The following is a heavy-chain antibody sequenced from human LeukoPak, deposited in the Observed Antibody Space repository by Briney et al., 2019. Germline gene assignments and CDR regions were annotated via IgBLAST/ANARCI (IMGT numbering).Heavy chain of an antibody. Sequence: PGGSLRLSCAASGFTFSNAWMNWVRQAPGKGLEWVGRIKSKSDGGTTDYAAPVKGRFTISRDDSKNTLYLQMNSLKTEDTAVYYCSTSDTAMVNYFDYWGQGTLVTVSS. CDR3: STSDTAMVNYFDY. D-gene: IGHD5-18*01. CDR1: GFTFSNAW. V-gene: IGHV3-15*01. J-gene: IGHJ4*02. CDR2: IKSKSDGGTT.